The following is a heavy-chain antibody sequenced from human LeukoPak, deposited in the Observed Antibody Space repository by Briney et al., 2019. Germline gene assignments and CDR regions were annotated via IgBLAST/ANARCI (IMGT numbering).Heavy chain of an antibody. Sequence: PSETLSLTCAVYGGSFSGYYWSWIRQPPGKGLEWIGEINHSGSTNYNPSLKSRVTISVDTSKNQFSLKLSSVTAADTAVYYCARVSLIAAAGTGGYYYYYYMDVWGKGTTVTVSS. CDR2: INHSGST. D-gene: IGHD6-13*01. J-gene: IGHJ6*03. CDR1: GGSFSGYY. V-gene: IGHV4-34*01. CDR3: ARVSLIAAAGTGGYYYYYYMDV.